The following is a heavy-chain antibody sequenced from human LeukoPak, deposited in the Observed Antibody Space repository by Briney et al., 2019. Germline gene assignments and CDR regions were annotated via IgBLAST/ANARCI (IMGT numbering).Heavy chain of an antibody. J-gene: IGHJ6*03. V-gene: IGHV4-4*09. Sequence: SETLSLTCTVSGGSISSYYWSWIRQPPGKGLEWIGYIYTSGSTNYNPSLKSRVTISVDTSKNQFSLKLSSVTAADTAVYYCARLAMVRGVIRATYYYYMDVWGKGTTVTVSS. CDR3: ARLAMVRGVIRATYYYYMDV. D-gene: IGHD3-10*01. CDR1: GGSISSYY. CDR2: IYTSGST.